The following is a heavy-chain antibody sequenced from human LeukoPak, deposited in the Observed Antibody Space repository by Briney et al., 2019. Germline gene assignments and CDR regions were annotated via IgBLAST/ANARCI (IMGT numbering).Heavy chain of an antibody. Sequence: GASLRLSCAASGFTFSSYAMSWVRQAPGKGLEWVSAISGSGGSTYYADSVKGRFTISRDNSKNTLYLQMNSLRAEDRAVYYCAKDRNSEYFDYWGQGTLVTVSS. D-gene: IGHD1-26*01. CDR1: GFTFSSYA. J-gene: IGHJ4*02. V-gene: IGHV3-23*01. CDR2: ISGSGGST. CDR3: AKDRNSEYFDY.